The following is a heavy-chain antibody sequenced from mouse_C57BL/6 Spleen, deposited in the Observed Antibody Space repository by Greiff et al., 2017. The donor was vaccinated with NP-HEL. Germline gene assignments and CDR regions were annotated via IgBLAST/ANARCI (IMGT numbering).Heavy chain of an antibody. D-gene: IGHD1-1*02. J-gene: IGHJ4*01. V-gene: IGHV1-26*01. CDR1: GYTFTDYY. Sequence: EVQLQQSGPELVKPGASVKISCKASGYTFTDYYMNWVKQSHGQSLEWIGDINPNNGGTSYNQKFKGKATLTVDKSSSTAYMERSSLTSEDSAVCYCANNVIYGYYAMDYWGQGTTVTVSS. CDR3: ANNVIYGYYAMDY. CDR2: INPNNGGT.